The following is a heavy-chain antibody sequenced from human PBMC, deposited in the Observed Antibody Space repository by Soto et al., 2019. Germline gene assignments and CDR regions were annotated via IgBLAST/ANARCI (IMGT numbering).Heavy chain of an antibody. Sequence: QGHLVQSGAEVKKPGTSVKVSCKASGYTFTMYDINWVRQATGQGLEWMGWMNPNSGNTGYAQKFQGRVTMTINTSISTAYMELSSLTSEDTAVYYCARGWGGPAATIDYWGQGTLVTVSS. J-gene: IGHJ4*02. V-gene: IGHV1-8*01. D-gene: IGHD3-10*01. CDR2: MNPNSGNT. CDR1: GYTFTMYD. CDR3: ARGWGGPAATIDY.